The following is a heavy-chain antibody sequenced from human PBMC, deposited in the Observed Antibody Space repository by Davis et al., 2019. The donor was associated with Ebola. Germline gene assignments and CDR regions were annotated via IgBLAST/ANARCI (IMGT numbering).Heavy chain of an antibody. CDR1: GGSFSAYY. V-gene: IGHV4-34*01. D-gene: IGHD3-3*01. Sequence: SETLSLTCVVYGGSFSAYYWAWIRQPPGKGLEWIGEINHSGSTNYNPSLKSRVTISVDTSKNQFSLKLSSVTAADTAVYYCARGRMGYDFWSGYYSEPYYYYYYMDVWGKGTTVTVSS. CDR3: ARGRMGYDFWSGYYSEPYYYYYYMDV. J-gene: IGHJ6*03. CDR2: INHSGST.